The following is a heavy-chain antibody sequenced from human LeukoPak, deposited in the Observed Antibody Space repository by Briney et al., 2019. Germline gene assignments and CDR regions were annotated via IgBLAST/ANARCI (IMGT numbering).Heavy chain of an antibody. CDR2: VYYSGTT. Sequence: PSETLSLTCTVSGGSISSFYKYWGWIRQTPGQGLEWIGSVYYSGTTYYNPSLKSRVTMSVDKSKNQFSLKLSSVTAADTAVYYCAKGVGTTTIFDYWGQGTLVTVSS. CDR1: GGSISSFYKY. J-gene: IGHJ4*02. CDR3: AKGVGTTTIFDY. V-gene: IGHV4-39*07. D-gene: IGHD1-26*01.